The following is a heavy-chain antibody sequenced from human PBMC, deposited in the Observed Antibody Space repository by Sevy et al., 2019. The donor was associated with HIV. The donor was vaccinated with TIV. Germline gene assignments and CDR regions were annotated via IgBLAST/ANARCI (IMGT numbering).Heavy chain of an antibody. CDR3: ARRVPYRSSATIDY. V-gene: IGHV3-7*01. CDR1: GFTFSNYF. J-gene: IGHJ4*02. D-gene: IGHD6-6*01. Sequence: GGSLRLSCAASGFTFSNYFMTWVRQAPGKGLERVANIKQDGSEKYYVDSVKGRFTISRDNAKNSLYLQMNSLRAEDTAVYYCARRVPYRSSATIDYWGQGTLVTVSS. CDR2: IKQDGSEK.